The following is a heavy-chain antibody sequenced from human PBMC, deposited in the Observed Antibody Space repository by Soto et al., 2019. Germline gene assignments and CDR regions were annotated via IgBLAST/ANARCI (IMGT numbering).Heavy chain of an antibody. D-gene: IGHD6-6*01. V-gene: IGHV1-18*01. CDR1: GYTFTNYG. J-gene: IGHJ1*01. CDR3: VRGPSLGYFQY. Sequence: ASVKVSCKASGYTFTNYGTSWVRQAPGQGPEYMGWISGDNGDTHYAQKVQGRVTMTTDTSTNTAYMELRSLRPDDTAVYYCVRGPSLGYFQYWGQGTLVTVSS. CDR2: ISGDNGDT.